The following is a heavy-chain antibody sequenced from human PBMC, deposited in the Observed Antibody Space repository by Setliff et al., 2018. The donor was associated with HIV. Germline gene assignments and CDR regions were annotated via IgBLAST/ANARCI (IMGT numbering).Heavy chain of an antibody. J-gene: IGHJ3*02. D-gene: IGHD3-22*01. CDR2: ISYDGSNK. CDR1: GFTFSSYA. V-gene: IGHV3-30-3*01. CDR3: ARVSGIVVVFWAFDI. Sequence: GGSLRLSCAASGFTFSSYAMHWVRQAPGKGLEWVAVISYDGSNKYYADSVKGRFTISRDNSKNTLYLQMNSLRAEDTAVYYCARVSGIVVVFWAFDIWGQGTMVTVSS.